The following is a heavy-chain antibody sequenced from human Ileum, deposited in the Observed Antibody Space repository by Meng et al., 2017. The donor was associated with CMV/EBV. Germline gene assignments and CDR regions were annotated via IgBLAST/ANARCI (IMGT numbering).Heavy chain of an antibody. V-gene: IGHV4-34*01. D-gene: IGHD3-10*01. CDR1: GGAFPGDS. CDR3: VRRVGSGKYYFDF. Sequence: CAVYGGAFPGDSCSWIRQSPGKGLEWIAEINHSETTNYNPSLKSRVTISVDSFKNQCSLRLNSVTAADTAVFYCVRRVGSGKYYFDFWSQGSLVTVSS. J-gene: IGHJ4*02. CDR2: INHSETT.